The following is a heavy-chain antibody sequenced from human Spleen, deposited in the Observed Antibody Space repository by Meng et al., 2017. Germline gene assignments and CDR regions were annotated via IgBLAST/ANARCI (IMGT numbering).Heavy chain of an antibody. CDR2: INHSGST. V-gene: IGHV4-34*01. Sequence: GSLRLSCAVYGGSFSGYYWSWIRQPPGKGLEWIGEINHSGSTNYNPSLKSRVTISLDTSKNQFSLKLSSVTAADTAVYYCARDSGSHWYFDLWGRGTRVTVSS. CDR3: ARDSGSHWYFDL. CDR1: GGSFSGYY. D-gene: IGHD1-26*01. J-gene: IGHJ2*01.